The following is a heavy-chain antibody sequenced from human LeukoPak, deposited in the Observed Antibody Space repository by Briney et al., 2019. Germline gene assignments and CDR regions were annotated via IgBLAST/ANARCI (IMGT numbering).Heavy chain of an antibody. Sequence: GGSLRLSCAASGFTFRCYWMSWVRQAPGKGLEWVANMKLDGSEDYYVDSVKGRFTISSDNAKNSLYLQMNSLRVDDTAVYYCARWARYCSSGSCYSWFDPWGQGTLVTVSS. J-gene: IGHJ5*02. D-gene: IGHD2-15*01. CDR2: MKLDGSED. CDR1: GFTFRCYW. V-gene: IGHV3-7*01. CDR3: ARWARYCSSGSCYSWFDP.